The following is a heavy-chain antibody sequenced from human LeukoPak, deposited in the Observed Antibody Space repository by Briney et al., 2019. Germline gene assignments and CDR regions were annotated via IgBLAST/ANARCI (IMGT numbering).Heavy chain of an antibody. J-gene: IGHJ4*02. CDR3: SRLYRIRGSDY. V-gene: IGHV4-39*01. D-gene: IGHD5-12*01. Sequence: SETLSLTCTVSGGSISSSSYYWGWIRQPPGKGLEWIGSIYYSGSTYYNPSLKSRVTISVDTSKNQFSLKLSSVTAADTAVYYCSRLYRIRGSDYWGQGTLVHLFL. CDR2: IYYSGST. CDR1: GGSISSSSYY.